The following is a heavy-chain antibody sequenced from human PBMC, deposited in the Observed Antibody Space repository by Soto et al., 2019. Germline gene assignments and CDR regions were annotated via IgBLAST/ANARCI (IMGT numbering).Heavy chain of an antibody. CDR1: GFTFSNFA. Sequence: EVQLVESGGGFAQPGESRRLSCVGSGFTFSNFAMHWVRQAPGKGLEYVSVISSNGRSTDYANSVKGRFTISRDNSKNTLYLQMVNLRDEDMAVYYCARGEDYTWGKTAAYYYYHMDVWGKGTTVTVS. V-gene: IGHV3-64*01. D-gene: IGHD3-16*01. J-gene: IGHJ6*03. CDR3: ARGEDYTWGKTAAYYYYHMDV. CDR2: ISSNGRST.